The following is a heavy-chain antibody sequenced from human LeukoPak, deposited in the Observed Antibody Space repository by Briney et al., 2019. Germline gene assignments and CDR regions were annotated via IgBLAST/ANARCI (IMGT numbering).Heavy chain of an antibody. CDR1: GFTFSGYA. CDR2: ITSDGGIT. Sequence: AGGPLRLSCAASGFTFSGYAMHWVRQAPGKGLKYVSTITSDGGITYYANSVKGRFTISRDNSKNTLYLQMGSLRAEDMSVYYCARGPYYDMFGEFDYWGQGTLVTVSS. V-gene: IGHV3-64*01. D-gene: IGHD3-9*01. J-gene: IGHJ4*02. CDR3: ARGPYYDMFGEFDY.